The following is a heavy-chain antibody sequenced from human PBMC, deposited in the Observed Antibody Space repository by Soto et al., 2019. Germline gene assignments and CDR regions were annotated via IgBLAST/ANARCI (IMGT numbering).Heavy chain of an antibody. V-gene: IGHV1-18*01. J-gene: IGHJ4*02. CDR2: INTYNGNT. CDR3: ARDWFGVDY. Sequence: QVQLVQSGAEVKKPGASVKVSCKASGYTFTNYGISWVRQAPGQGLEWMGWINTYNGNTNYAQKLQGRVTMTTDTSPSTAYMELRSLGSDDTAVYYCARDWFGVDYWGQGTLVTVSS. D-gene: IGHD3-16*01. CDR1: GYTFTNYG.